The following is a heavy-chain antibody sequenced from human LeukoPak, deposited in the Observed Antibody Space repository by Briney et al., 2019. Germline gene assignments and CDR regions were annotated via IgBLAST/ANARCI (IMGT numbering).Heavy chain of an antibody. CDR2: IKEDGSEK. Sequence: GGSLRLSCAASGFSFSSNWMSWVRQAPGKGLEWVANIKEDGSEKYYVDSVKGRFTISRDNAKKSLYLQMNSLRAEDTAVYYCARDQGVHCSGGSCTAFDIWGQATMVTVSS. CDR1: GFSFSSNW. J-gene: IGHJ3*02. D-gene: IGHD2-15*01. CDR3: ARDQGVHCSGGSCTAFDI. V-gene: IGHV3-7*01.